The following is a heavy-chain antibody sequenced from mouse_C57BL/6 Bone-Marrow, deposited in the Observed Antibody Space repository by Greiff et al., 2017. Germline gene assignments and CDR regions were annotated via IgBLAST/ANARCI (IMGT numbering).Heavy chain of an antibody. CDR2: ISSGGDYI. D-gene: IGHD1-1*01. Sequence: EVKLMESGAGLVKPGGSLKLSCAASGFTFSSYAMSWVRQTPEKRLEWVAYISSGGDYIYYADTVKGRFTISRDNARNTLYLQMSSLKSEDTAMYYCTRDPYYYGSSYDAWFAYWGQGTLVTVSA. CDR1: GFTFSSYA. J-gene: IGHJ3*01. V-gene: IGHV5-9-1*02. CDR3: TRDPYYYGSSYDAWFAY.